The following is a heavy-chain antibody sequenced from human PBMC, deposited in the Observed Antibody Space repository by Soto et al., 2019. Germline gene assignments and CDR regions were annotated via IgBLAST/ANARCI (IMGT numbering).Heavy chain of an antibody. J-gene: IGHJ4*02. CDR2: IYWDDDK. CDR3: VKDRSHTRSFDY. Sequence: SGPTLVNPTQTLTLTCTFSGFSLSTSGVGVGWIRQPPGKALEWLTFIYWDDDKRNSPFLKSRLTITKDTSKNQVVLTMTNMDPVDTAVYYCVKDRSHTRSFDYWGQGTLVTVSS. CDR1: GFSLSTSGVG. D-gene: IGHD1-26*01. V-gene: IGHV2-5*02.